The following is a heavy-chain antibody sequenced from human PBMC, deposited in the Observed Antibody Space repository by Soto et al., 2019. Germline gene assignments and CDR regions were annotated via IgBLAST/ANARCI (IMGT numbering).Heavy chain of an antibody. CDR1: GGSLSGYY. V-gene: IGHV4-34*01. CDR2: VKDGGHT. D-gene: IGHD5-12*01. CDR3: ARGQEGVVATH. J-gene: IGHJ4*02. Sequence: QVQLQQWGAGLLKPSETLSLNCAVTGGSLSGYYRSWIRQPPGKGLEWIGEVKDGGHTNYSPSLRGRVTIASDTSTHQFSLGLNSVTAADTGVYYCARGQEGVVATHWDQGSLVTVSS.